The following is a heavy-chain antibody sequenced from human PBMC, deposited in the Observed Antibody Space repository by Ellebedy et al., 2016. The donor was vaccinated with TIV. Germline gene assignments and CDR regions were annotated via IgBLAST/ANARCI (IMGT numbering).Heavy chain of an antibody. Sequence: MPSETLSLTCTVSPGFASSATHYWSSIRKSPGKGLEWIGYVYASWCTSYNPSLKSRATISADTARNQFSLSLTSVTAADTAIYYCARQEGFWSPNLFDYWGQGISVTVSS. V-gene: IGHV4-61*01. CDR1: PGFASSATHY. D-gene: IGHD3-3*01. CDR2: VYASWCT. J-gene: IGHJ4*02. CDR3: ARQEGFWSPNLFDY.